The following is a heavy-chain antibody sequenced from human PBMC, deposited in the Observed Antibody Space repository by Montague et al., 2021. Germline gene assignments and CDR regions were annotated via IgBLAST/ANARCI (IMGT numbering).Heavy chain of an antibody. Sequence: SLRLSCAASGFTFTDYAMTWVRQAPGKGLEWVANINQNGTLARYVASVKGRFTISRDNSKNSLYLQMNSLRAEDTALYYCASDTSGVFDLWGQGTMVTVSS. V-gene: IGHV3-7*04. CDR2: INQNGTLA. D-gene: IGHD2-2*01. J-gene: IGHJ3*01. CDR3: ASDTSGVFDL. CDR1: GFTFTDYA.